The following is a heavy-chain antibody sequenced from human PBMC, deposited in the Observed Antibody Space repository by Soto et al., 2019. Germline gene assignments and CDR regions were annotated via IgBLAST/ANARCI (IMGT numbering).Heavy chain of an antibody. CDR2: VYYSGST. V-gene: IGHV4-61*01. CDR1: GGSVSNGNYY. J-gene: IGHJ6*02. Sequence: SETLSLTCTVSGGSVSNGNYYWSWIRQPPGKGLEWIGYVYYSGSTNYSPSLKSRVTMSVDTSKNQFSLRLSYVTAADTAVYYCARDSYNWNDYYHDGMDVWRQRTTVTVSS. D-gene: IGHD1-1*01. CDR3: ARDSYNWNDYYHDGMDV.